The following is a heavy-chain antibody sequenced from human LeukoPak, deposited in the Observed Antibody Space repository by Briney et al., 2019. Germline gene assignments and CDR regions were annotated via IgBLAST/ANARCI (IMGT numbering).Heavy chain of an antibody. J-gene: IGHJ6*02. CDR2: INDRGST. CDR1: GGSISSYY. CDR3: ARARYGSGSYYFYYYGMDV. V-gene: IGHV4-59*01. D-gene: IGHD3-10*01. Sequence: PSETLSLTCTVSGGSISSYYWSWIRQPPGKGLEWIGFINDRGSTKHNPSLKSRVTISVDTSKNHFSLRLRLSSVTAADTAVYYCARARYGSGSYYFYYYGMDVWGQGTTVTVSS.